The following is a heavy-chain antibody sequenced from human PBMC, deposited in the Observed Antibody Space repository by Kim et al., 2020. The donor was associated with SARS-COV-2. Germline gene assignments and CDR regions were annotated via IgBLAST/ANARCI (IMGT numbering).Heavy chain of an antibody. D-gene: IGHD3-3*01. CDR2: IYYSGST. Sequence: SETLSLTCTVSGGSISSYYWSWIRQPPGKGLEWIGYIYYSGSTNYNPSLKSRVTISVDTSKNQFSLKLSSVTAADTAVYYCARHRKDYDFWSGYYMDYYYYYGMDVWGQGTTVTVSS. V-gene: IGHV4-59*08. CDR3: ARHRKDYDFWSGYYMDYYYYYGMDV. J-gene: IGHJ6*02. CDR1: GGSISSYY.